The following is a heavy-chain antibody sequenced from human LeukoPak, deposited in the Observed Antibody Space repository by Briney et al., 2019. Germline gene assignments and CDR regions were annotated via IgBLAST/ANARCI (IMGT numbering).Heavy chain of an antibody. V-gene: IGHV3-30*02. CDR2: IRYDGSNK. CDR1: GFTLSGSG. J-gene: IGHJ4*02. D-gene: IGHD3-3*01. Sequence: GGSLRLSCAASGFTLSGSGMHWVRQAPGKGLEWVTFIRYDGSNKYYTDSVKGRFTISRDNSKNTLYLQMDSLRAEDTAVYYYARDYDFWSGYYSPTRGYFGYWGQGTLVTVSS. CDR3: ARDYDFWSGYYSPTRGYFGY.